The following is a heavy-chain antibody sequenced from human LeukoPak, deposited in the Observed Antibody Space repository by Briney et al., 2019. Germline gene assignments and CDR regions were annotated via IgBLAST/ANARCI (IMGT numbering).Heavy chain of an antibody. CDR1: GGSISSYY. Sequence: SETLSLTCTVSGGSISSYYWSWIRQPPGKGLEWIGYIYYSGSTYYNPSLKSRVTISVDTSKNQFSLKLSSVTAADTAVYYCARAPDIVVVPAAMYYFDYWGQGTLVTVSS. D-gene: IGHD2-2*01. CDR2: IYYSGST. V-gene: IGHV4-59*08. CDR3: ARAPDIVVVPAAMYYFDY. J-gene: IGHJ4*02.